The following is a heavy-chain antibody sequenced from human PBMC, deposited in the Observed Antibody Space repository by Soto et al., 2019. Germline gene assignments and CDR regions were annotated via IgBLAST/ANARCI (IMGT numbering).Heavy chain of an antibody. D-gene: IGHD5-12*01. CDR2: INHSGNT. V-gene: IGHV4-34*01. CDR1: GGSFSGYY. CDR3: AREREDSGYDPPDY. J-gene: IGHJ4*02. Sequence: QVQLQQWGAGLLKPSETLSLTCAVYGGSFSGYYWSWIRQPPGKGLEWIGEINHSGNTNYNPSLKSRVTISVDTSKNQFSLKLSSVTAADTAVYDCAREREDSGYDPPDYWGQGTLVTVSS.